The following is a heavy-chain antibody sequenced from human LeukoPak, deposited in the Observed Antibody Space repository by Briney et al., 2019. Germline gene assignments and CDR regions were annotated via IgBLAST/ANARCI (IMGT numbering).Heavy chain of an antibody. CDR1: GFTVSSNY. CDR3: AKTRGDYLYFDY. V-gene: IGHV3-53*01. D-gene: IGHD4-17*01. J-gene: IGHJ4*02. CDR2: IYSSGST. Sequence: PGGSLRLSCAASGFTVSSNYMTWVRQAPGKGLEWVSTIYSSGSTYYADSVKGRFTISRDNSKNTLYLQMNSLRAEDTAVYYCAKTRGDYLYFDYWGQGTLVTVSS.